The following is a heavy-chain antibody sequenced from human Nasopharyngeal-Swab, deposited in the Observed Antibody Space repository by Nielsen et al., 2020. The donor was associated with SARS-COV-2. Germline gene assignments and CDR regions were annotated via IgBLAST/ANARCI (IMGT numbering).Heavy chain of an antibody. J-gene: IGHJ5*02. Sequence: GSLRLSCTFSGGSISSISYYWGWIRQPPGKGLEWIGSIYYSGSTYYNPSLKSRVTISVDTSKNQFSLKLSSVTAADTAVYYCAATSVLRFLEWLNNWFDPWGQGTLVTVSS. D-gene: IGHD3-3*01. CDR3: AATSVLRFLEWLNNWFDP. CDR1: GGSISSISYY. V-gene: IGHV4-39*01. CDR2: IYYSGST.